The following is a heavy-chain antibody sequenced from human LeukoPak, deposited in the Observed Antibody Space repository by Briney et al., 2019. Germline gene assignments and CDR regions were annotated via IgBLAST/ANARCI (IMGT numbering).Heavy chain of an antibody. CDR1: GYTFTSYY. J-gene: IGHJ3*02. Sequence: EASVKVSCKASGYTFTSYYMHWVRQVPGQGLEWMGIINPSGGSTSYAQKFRGRVTMTRDMSTSTVYMELSSLRSEDTAVYYCAIIAAAGTVAFDIWGQGTMVTVSS. D-gene: IGHD6-13*01. V-gene: IGHV1-46*01. CDR3: AIIAAAGTVAFDI. CDR2: INPSGGST.